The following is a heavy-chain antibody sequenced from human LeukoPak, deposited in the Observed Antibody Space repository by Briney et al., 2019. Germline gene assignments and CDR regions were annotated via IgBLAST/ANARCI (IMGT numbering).Heavy chain of an antibody. CDR1: GYTFTSYG. CDR2: ISAYNGNT. CDR3: ARTSEFYYYDSSGYYCFLY. D-gene: IGHD3-22*01. Sequence: GASVKVSCKASGYTFTSYGVSWVRQAPGQGLEWMGWISAYNGNTNYAQKFQGRVAMTEDTSTDTAYMELSSLRSEDTAVYYCARTSEFYYYDSSGYYCFLYWGQGTLVTVSS. J-gene: IGHJ4*02. V-gene: IGHV1-18*01.